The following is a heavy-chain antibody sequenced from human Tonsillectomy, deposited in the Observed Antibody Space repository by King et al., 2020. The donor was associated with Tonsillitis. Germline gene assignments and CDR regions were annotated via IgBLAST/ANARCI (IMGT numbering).Heavy chain of an antibody. J-gene: IGHJ3*02. Sequence: VQLQESGPGLVKPSETLSLTCTVSGGSIGSYYWSWIRQPPGKGLEWIGYIYYTGSTDYNPSLKSRVTISVDTSKNQFSLNLSSVTAAETAMYYCARSGYYYDSSGYSYAFDIWGQGTMVTVSS. D-gene: IGHD3-22*01. CDR3: ARSGYYYDSSGYSYAFDI. CDR2: IYYTGST. V-gene: IGHV4-59*01. CDR1: GGSIGSYY.